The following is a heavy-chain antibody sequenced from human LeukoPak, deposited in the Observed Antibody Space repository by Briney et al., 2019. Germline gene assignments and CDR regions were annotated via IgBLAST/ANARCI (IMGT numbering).Heavy chain of an antibody. Sequence: GGSQRLSCAASGFTFSSYTMSWVRQAPGKGLEWVSTVTPSGGSTYYADSVKGRFTISRDNSKNTLYLQLNSLKAEDTALYYCASHPRDSSGYYVSWGQGTLVTVSS. J-gene: IGHJ5*02. CDR1: GFTFSSYT. CDR2: VTPSGGST. D-gene: IGHD3-22*01. CDR3: ASHPRDSSGYYVS. V-gene: IGHV3-23*01.